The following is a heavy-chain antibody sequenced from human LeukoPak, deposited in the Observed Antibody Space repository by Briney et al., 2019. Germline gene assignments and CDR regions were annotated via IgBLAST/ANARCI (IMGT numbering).Heavy chain of an antibody. CDR2: VRTGGETT. V-gene: IGHV3-48*03. J-gene: IGHJ4*02. CDR1: GFIFSNYY. CDR3: ARRGPPDFDY. Sequence: PGGSLRLSCVASGFIFSNYYMNWVRQAPGKGLEWISCVRTGGETTCCANSVQGRFTISRDNAQNSLYLQMDDLRVEDTAVYYCARRGPPDFDYWGLGTLVTVSS.